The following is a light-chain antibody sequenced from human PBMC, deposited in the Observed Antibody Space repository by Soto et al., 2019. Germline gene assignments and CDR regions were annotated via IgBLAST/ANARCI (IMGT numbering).Light chain of an antibody. CDR2: GAS. CDR1: QSVSSTY. V-gene: IGKV3-20*01. Sequence: EIVLTQSPGTLSLFPGERATLSCRASQSVSSTYFAWYRQKPGQPPSLLIYGASNRATGVPDRFSGSGSGPDFTLTISRLELEDLAVYYCQQYISSPPGFTFGPGTTVEIK. CDR3: QQYISSPPGFT. J-gene: IGKJ3*01.